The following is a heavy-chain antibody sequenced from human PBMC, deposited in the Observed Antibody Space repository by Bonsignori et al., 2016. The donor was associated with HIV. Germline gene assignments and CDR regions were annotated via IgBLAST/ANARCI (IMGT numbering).Heavy chain of an antibody. CDR1: GFTFRNYA. V-gene: IGHV3-30*14. CDR2: MSYDGVSK. CDR3: ARAYSGYDLGLDY. D-gene: IGHD5-12*01. Sequence: QVHLVESGGGVVQPGRSLKLSCSASGFTFRNYALHWVRQAPGKGLEWVAVMSYDGVSKYYADSVKGRFTISRDNSKNTVSLQMSSLRTEDTAVYFCARAYSGYDLGLDYVGPGNP. J-gene: IGHJ4*02.